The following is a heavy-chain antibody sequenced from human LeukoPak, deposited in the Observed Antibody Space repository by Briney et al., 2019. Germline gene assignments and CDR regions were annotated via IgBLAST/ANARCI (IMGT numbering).Heavy chain of an antibody. CDR3: ARDRRTMTTCDY. Sequence: GGSLRLSCAASGFTFSSYTMNWVRQAPGKGLEWVSSTSSSSSYIYYADSVKGRFTISRDNAKNSLYLQMNSLRAEDTAVYYCARDRRTMTTCDYWGQGSLVTVSS. V-gene: IGHV3-21*01. J-gene: IGHJ4*02. CDR2: TSSSSSYI. D-gene: IGHD4-17*01. CDR1: GFTFSSYT.